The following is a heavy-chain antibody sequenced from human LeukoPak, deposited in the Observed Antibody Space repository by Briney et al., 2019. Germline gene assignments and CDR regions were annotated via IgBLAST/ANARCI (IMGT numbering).Heavy chain of an antibody. CDR2: IYTSGST. D-gene: IGHD3-22*01. Sequence: SETLSLTCAVYGGSFSGYYWSWIRQPAGKGLEWIGRIYTSGSTNYNPSLKSRVTMSVDTSKNQFSLKLSSVTAADTAVYYCARDWLFHYYYYYYMDVWGKGTTVTVSS. V-gene: IGHV4-4*07. J-gene: IGHJ6*03. CDR3: ARDWLFHYYYYYYMDV. CDR1: GGSFSGYY.